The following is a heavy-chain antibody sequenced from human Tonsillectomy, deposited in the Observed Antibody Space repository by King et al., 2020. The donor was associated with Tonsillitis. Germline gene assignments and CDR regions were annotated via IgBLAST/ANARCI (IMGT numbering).Heavy chain of an antibody. Sequence: VQLVESGGGLVKPGQSLRLSCTASGFTFGDYAMSWFRQAPGKGLEWVGFIRTKLYGGTTEYAASVKGRFTISRDDSKTIAYLQMNSLRTDDTGVYYCARALYSQWLPIDYWGQGTLVTVSS. D-gene: IGHD6-19*01. CDR3: ARALYSQWLPIDY. CDR2: IRTKLYGGTT. CDR1: GFTFGDYA. V-gene: IGHV3-49*05. J-gene: IGHJ4*02.